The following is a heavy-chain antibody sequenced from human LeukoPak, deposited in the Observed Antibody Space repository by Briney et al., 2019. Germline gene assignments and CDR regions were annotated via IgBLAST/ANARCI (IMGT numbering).Heavy chain of an antibody. CDR3: AREDSDAFMRCCRSSWVDY. V-gene: IGHV3-21*01. J-gene: IGHJ4*02. CDR2: ISSSSSYI. D-gene: IGHD2-2*01. CDR1: GFTFSSYS. Sequence: GGSLRLSCAASGFTFSSYSMNWVRQAPGKGLEWVSSISSSSSYIYYADSVKGRFTISRDNAKNSLYLQMNSLRAEDTAVYYCAREDSDAFMRCCRSSWVDYWGQGTLVTVSS.